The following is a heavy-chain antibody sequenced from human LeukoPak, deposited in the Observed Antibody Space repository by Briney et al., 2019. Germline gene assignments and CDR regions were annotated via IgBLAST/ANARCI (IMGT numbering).Heavy chain of an antibody. CDR2: IYYSGST. CDR1: GGSISSYY. CDR3: ARGAGVRGATNFYNYYYYYYMDV. J-gene: IGHJ6*03. Sequence: PSETLSLTCTVSGGSISSYYWSWIRQPPGKGLEWIGYIYYSGSTNYNPSLKSRVTISVDTSKNQFSLKLSSVTAADTAVYYCARGAGVRGATNFYNYYYYYYMDVWGKGTTVTISS. D-gene: IGHD3-10*01. V-gene: IGHV4-59*12.